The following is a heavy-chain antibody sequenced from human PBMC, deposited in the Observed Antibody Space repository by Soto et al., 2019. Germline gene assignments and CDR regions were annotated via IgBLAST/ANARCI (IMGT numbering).Heavy chain of an antibody. CDR1: GFTFSSYE. V-gene: IGHV3-48*03. D-gene: IGHD3-3*01. J-gene: IGHJ5*02. Sequence: TGGSLRLSCAASGFTFSSYEMNWVRQAPGKGLEWVSYISSSGSTIYYADSVKGRFTISRDNAKNSLYLQMNSLRAEDTAVYYCARDLVVTIPFNWFDPWGQGTLVTVSS. CDR2: ISSSGSTI. CDR3: ARDLVVTIPFNWFDP.